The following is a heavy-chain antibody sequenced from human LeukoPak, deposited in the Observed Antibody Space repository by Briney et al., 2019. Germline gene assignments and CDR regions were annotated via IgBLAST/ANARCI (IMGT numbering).Heavy chain of an antibody. CDR3: ARATYRNYDSSGYNEI. D-gene: IGHD3-22*01. J-gene: IGHJ4*02. CDR2: INPSGGST. CDR1: GYTFTSYY. V-gene: IGHV1-46*01. Sequence: ASVKVSCKASGYTFTSYYMHWVRQAPGQGLEWMGIINPSGGSTSYAQKFQGRVTMTRDMSTSTVYMELSSLRSEDTAVYYCARATYRNYDSSGYNEIWGQGTLVTVSS.